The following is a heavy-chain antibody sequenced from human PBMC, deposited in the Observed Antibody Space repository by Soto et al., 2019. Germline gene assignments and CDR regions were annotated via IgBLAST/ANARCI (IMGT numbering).Heavy chain of an antibody. V-gene: IGHV4-38-2*01. Sequence: SETLSPTRAVSGFSLRSGYYLGWVRQPPGKGLEWIGSAYHSGRTYYNPSLKSRVTISVDTSKNQFSLKLSSVTAADTAVYYCARMIYFYDGSGYYTYYFDHWGQGTLVTVSS. D-gene: IGHD3-22*01. J-gene: IGHJ4*02. CDR3: ARMIYFYDGSGYYTYYFDH. CDR1: GFSLRSGYY. CDR2: AYHSGRT.